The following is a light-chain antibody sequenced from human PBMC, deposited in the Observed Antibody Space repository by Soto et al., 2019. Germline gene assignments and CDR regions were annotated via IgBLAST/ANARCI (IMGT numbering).Light chain of an antibody. CDR3: QTWGTGIVV. Sequence: QPVLTQSPSASASLRASVKLTCTLSSGHSSYAIAWHQQQPEKGPRYLMKLNSDGSHSKGDGIPDRFSGSSSGAERYPTISSLQSEDEADYYCQTWGTGIVVFGGGTKLTVL. CDR1: SGHSSYA. J-gene: IGLJ2*01. CDR2: LNSDGSH. V-gene: IGLV4-69*01.